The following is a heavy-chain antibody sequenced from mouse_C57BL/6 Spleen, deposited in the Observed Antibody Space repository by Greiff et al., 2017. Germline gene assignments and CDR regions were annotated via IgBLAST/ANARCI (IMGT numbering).Heavy chain of an antibody. CDR3: ARGDYDPWFAY. Sequence: QVQLQQSGPELVKPGASVKIPCKASGYAFSSSWMNWVKQRPGKGLEWIGRIYPGDGDTNYNGKFKGKATLTADKSSSTAYMQLSSLTSEDSAVYFCARGDYDPWFAYWGQGTLVTVSA. CDR2: IYPGDGDT. V-gene: IGHV1-82*01. CDR1: GYAFSSSW. D-gene: IGHD2-4*01. J-gene: IGHJ3*01.